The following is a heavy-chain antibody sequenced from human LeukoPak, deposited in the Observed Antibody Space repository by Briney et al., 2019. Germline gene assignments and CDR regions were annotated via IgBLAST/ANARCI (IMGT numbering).Heavy chain of an antibody. CDR3: VKDMKIKAAGYYFDY. CDR1: GFTFSGYG. J-gene: IGHJ4*02. V-gene: IGHV3-30*18. D-gene: IGHD6-13*01. Sequence: GGSLRLSCAASGFTFSGYGMHWVRQAPGKGLEWVAVIANDGRDKKYADSVRGRFTISRDNSKNTVYLQMNSLRAEDTAVFYCVKDMKIKAAGYYFDYWGQGTLVTVSS. CDR2: IANDGRDK.